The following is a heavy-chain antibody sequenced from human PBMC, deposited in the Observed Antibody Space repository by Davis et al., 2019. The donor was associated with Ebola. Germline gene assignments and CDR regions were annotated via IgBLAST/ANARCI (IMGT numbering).Heavy chain of an antibody. V-gene: IGHV3-74*01. D-gene: IGHD3-10*01. CDR3: AKIGVRHSGDY. CDR1: EFTFRSYW. Sequence: PGGSLRLSCVGSEFTFRSYWFHWVRQAPGKGLEWVSRIDTDGSTTNYADSVKGRFTMFRDNSRNTVFLQMNSLRVEDTAVYYCAKIGVRHSGDYWGQGTLVTVSS. CDR2: IDTDGSTT. J-gene: IGHJ4*02.